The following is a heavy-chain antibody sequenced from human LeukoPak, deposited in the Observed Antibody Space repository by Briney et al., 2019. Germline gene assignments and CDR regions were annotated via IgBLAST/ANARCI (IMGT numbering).Heavy chain of an antibody. CDR1: GFTFSSYA. Sequence: GRSLRLSCAASGFTFSSYAMHWVRQAPGKGLEWVAVISYDGSNKYYADSVKGRFTISRDNSKNTLCLQMNSLRAEDTAVYYCASGYSYGSYYYYGMDVWGKGTTVTVSS. J-gene: IGHJ6*04. CDR2: ISYDGSNK. V-gene: IGHV3-30*04. D-gene: IGHD5-18*01. CDR3: ASGYSYGSYYYYGMDV.